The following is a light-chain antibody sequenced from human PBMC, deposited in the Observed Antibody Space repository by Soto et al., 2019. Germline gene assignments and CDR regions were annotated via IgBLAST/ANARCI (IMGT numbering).Light chain of an antibody. J-gene: IGLJ2*01. CDR1: SSDVGGYNY. CDR2: DVT. V-gene: IGLV2-11*01. Sequence: QSALTQPRSVSGSPGQSITISCTGTSSDVGGYNYVSWYQLHPGKAPILIIYDVTNRPSGVPDRFSGSKSGNTASLTISGLQAEDEADYYCCSYAGSVLFGGGTKLTVL. CDR3: CSYAGSVL.